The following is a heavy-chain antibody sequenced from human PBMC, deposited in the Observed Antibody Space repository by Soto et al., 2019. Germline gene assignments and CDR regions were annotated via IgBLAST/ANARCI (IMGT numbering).Heavy chain of an antibody. J-gene: IGHJ4*02. CDR2: ISSSSSYI. D-gene: IGHD5-18*01. Sequence: EVQLVESGGGLVKPGGSLRLSCAASGFTFSSYSMNWVRQAPGKGLEWVSSISSSSSYIYYADSVKGRFTISRDNAKNLLYLQINSMRAEDTAVYYCARDQPGYSYGYGLGYCGQVTLVTVSS. V-gene: IGHV3-21*01. CDR3: ARDQPGYSYGYGLGY. CDR1: GFTFSSYS.